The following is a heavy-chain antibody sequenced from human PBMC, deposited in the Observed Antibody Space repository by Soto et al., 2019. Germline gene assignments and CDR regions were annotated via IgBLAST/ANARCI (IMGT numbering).Heavy chain of an antibody. V-gene: IGHV4-34*01. CDR1: GGSFSGYY. Sequence: SETLSLTCAVYGGSFSGYYWSWIRQPPGKGLEWIGEINHSGSTNYNPSLKSRVTISVDTSKNQFSLKLSSVTAADTAVYYCARGYCSGGSCYYFDYWGQGTLVTVSS. D-gene: IGHD2-15*01. CDR2: INHSGST. J-gene: IGHJ4*02. CDR3: ARGYCSGGSCYYFDY.